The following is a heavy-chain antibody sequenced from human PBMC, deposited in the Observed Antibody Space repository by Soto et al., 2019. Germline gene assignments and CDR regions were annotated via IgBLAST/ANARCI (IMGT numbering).Heavy chain of an antibody. CDR2: IYYSGNT. Sequence: PSETLSLTCPVSGGSTVSDNYWSLIRQPPGKGLEWIGHIYYSGNTDYNPSLKSRLAISIDTSKNQFSLKLSSVTAADTAVYFCAREGGESSDGLYYFDSWGQVSLVTVSS. J-gene: IGHJ4*02. CDR1: GGSTVSDNY. CDR3: AREGGESSDGLYYFDS. V-gene: IGHV4-30-4*01. D-gene: IGHD3-16*01.